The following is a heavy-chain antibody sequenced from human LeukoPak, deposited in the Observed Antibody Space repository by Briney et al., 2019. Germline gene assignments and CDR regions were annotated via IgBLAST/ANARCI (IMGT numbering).Heavy chain of an antibody. J-gene: IGHJ4*02. D-gene: IGHD4-17*01. Sequence: GGSLRLSCAASGFTVSSNYMSWVRQAPGKGLEWVSVIYSGGSTYYSDYVKGRFTISRDNSKNTLYLQRKSLRAEDKAGYYCASDYRDYGGIGYWGQGTLVTVSS. CDR2: IYSGGST. CDR1: GFTVSSNY. CDR3: ASDYRDYGGIGY. V-gene: IGHV3-53*01.